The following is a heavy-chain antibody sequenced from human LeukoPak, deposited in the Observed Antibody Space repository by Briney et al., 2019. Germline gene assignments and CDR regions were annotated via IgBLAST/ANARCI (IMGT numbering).Heavy chain of an antibody. J-gene: IGHJ6*02. CDR3: ARGRGSYYLHYYYYYGMDV. Sequence: SETLSLTCAVYGGSFSGYYWSWIRQPPGKGLEWIGEINHSGSTNYNPSLKSRVTTSVDTSKNQFSLKLSSVTAADTAVYYCARGRGSYYLHYYYYYGMDVWGQGTTVTVSS. V-gene: IGHV4-34*01. CDR1: GGSFSGYY. CDR2: INHSGST. D-gene: IGHD1-26*01.